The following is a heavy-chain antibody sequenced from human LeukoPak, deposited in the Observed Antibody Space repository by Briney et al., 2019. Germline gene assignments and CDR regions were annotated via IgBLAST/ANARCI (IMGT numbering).Heavy chain of an antibody. J-gene: IGHJ4*02. CDR3: ARRDDY. CDR2: INHRGST. Sequence: PSETLSLTCAVYGGSFSGYYWSWIRQPPGKGLEWIGEINHRGSTNYNPSLKSRATISGDTSKNQFSLKLSSVTAADTAVYYCARRDDYWGQGTLVTVSS. CDR1: GGSFSGYY. V-gene: IGHV4-34*01.